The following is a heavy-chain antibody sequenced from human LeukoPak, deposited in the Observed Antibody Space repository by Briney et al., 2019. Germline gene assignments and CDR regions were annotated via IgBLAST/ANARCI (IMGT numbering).Heavy chain of an antibody. V-gene: IGHV1-2*02. J-gene: IGHJ4*02. Sequence: ASVKVSCKASGYTFTGYYIHWVRQAPGQGLEWMGWINPNSGGTNYAQKFQGRVTMTRDTSISTAYMELSRLRSDDTAVYYCARGGPIVVVPAAMRYWGQGTLVTVSS. CDR3: ARGGPIVVVPAAMRY. CDR2: INPNSGGT. CDR1: GYTFTGYY. D-gene: IGHD2-2*01.